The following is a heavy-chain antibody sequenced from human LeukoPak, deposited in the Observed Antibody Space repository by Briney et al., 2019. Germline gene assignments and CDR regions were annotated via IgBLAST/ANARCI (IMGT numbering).Heavy chain of an antibody. Sequence: PGRSLRLSCAASGYTFSIHGLTWVRHAPGKGLEWVSTINGAGDNTYYAETVKGRFTISRDNSKNTLYLQMHSLRAEDTAIYYCAKVSVCYGCYLDYWGQGTLVTVS. CDR3: AKVSVCYGCYLDY. CDR1: GYTFSIHG. J-gene: IGHJ4*02. V-gene: IGHV3-23*01. CDR2: INGAGDNT. D-gene: IGHD3-16*01.